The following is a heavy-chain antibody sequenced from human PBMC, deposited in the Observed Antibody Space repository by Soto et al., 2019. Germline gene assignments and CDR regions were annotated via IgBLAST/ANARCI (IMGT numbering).Heavy chain of an antibody. J-gene: IGHJ5*02. CDR1: VSPFSMASN. CDR2: IYHGGST. D-gene: IGHD3-22*01. CDR3: ARVGPWVPYYYDSSPYTFENWFDP. Sequence: SETLSLTCAGSVSPFSMASNWGGLGRPPGRGLGGFGIIYHGGSTYYNPTLNSRVTLSIDMTNNHVSLILNSVTAADTAVYYCARVGPWVPYYYDSSPYTFENWFDPWGQGTLVTVSS. V-gene: IGHV4-38-2*01.